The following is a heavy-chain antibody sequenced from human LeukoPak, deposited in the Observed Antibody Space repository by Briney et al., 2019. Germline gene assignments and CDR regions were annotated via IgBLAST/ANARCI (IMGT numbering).Heavy chain of an antibody. D-gene: IGHD5-18*01. Sequence: GGSLRLSCAASGFTFSSYSMNWVRQAPGKGLEWVSSISSSSSYIYYADSVKGRFTISRDNAKNSLYLQMNSLRAEDTAVYYCARRGAAGLPDYWGQGTLVTVSS. V-gene: IGHV3-21*04. CDR2: ISSSSSYI. CDR1: GFTFSSYS. J-gene: IGHJ4*02. CDR3: ARRGAAGLPDY.